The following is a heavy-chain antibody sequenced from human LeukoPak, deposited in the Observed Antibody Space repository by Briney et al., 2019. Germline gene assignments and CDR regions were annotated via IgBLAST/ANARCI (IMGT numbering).Heavy chain of an antibody. CDR3: ARGTMMVVGTFDY. D-gene: IGHD3-22*01. Sequence: ASVKVSCKASGYTFTNCGISWVRQAPGQGLEWMGWISAYNGNTNYVQKLQGRVSMTTDTSTSTAYMEPRSLRSDDTAVYYCARGTMMVVGTFDYWGQGTLVTVSS. V-gene: IGHV1-18*01. CDR1: GYTFTNCG. CDR2: ISAYNGNT. J-gene: IGHJ4*02.